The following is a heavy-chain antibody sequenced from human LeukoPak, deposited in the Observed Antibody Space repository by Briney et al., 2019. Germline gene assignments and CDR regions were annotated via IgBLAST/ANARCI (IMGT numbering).Heavy chain of an antibody. D-gene: IGHD2-2*01. CDR3: AWGYCSSTSCYSYAFDI. Sequence: ASVKVSCKASGYTFTSYAMNWVRQAPGQGLEWMGWINTNTGNPTYAQGFTGRFVFSLDTSVSTAYLQISSLKAEDTAVYYCAWGYCSSTSCYSYAFDIWGQGTMVTVSS. CDR1: GYTFTSYA. CDR2: INTNTGNP. J-gene: IGHJ3*02. V-gene: IGHV7-4-1*02.